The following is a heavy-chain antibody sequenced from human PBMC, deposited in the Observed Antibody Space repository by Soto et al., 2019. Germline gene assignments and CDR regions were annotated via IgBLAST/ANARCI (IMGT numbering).Heavy chain of an antibody. CDR3: ARSDNYVPFEY. V-gene: IGHV4-30-4*01. Sequence: QVQLQESGPGLVKPSQTLSLTCTVSGGSISSCDYKWSWIRQPPGKGLEWIGYIYYSGYNYNNPSRKSRVTMTVDTSKNLYSLKLSSVTAAVTAVYYFARSDNYVPFEYWGQGTLVTVSS. CDR2: IYYSGYN. CDR1: GGSISSCDYK. D-gene: IGHD4-4*01. J-gene: IGHJ4*02.